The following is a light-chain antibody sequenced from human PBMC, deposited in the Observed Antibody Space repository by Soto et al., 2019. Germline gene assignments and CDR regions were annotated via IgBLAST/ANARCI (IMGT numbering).Light chain of an antibody. Sequence: EIVLTQSPGTLSLSPGERATLSCRASQSVRSNELAWYQQKPGQAPRLLIYGASSRATAIPDRVSGSGSGTDFTLTISSLEPDDFAVYYCQQYGSSPLTFGGRTKVELK. J-gene: IGKJ4*01. V-gene: IGKV3-20*01. CDR1: QSVRSNE. CDR3: QQYGSSPLT. CDR2: GAS.